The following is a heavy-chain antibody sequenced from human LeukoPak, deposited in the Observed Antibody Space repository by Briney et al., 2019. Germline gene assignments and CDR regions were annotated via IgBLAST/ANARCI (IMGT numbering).Heavy chain of an antibody. Sequence: GASVKVSCKASGDSFSRYGISWVRQAPGQGLEWMGRISGYNGNTKYAQKLQGRVTMTTDTSTSTAYMELRSLRSDDTAVYYCARDSQPHYYGSGSYQAGNWFDPWGQGTLVTVSS. J-gene: IGHJ5*02. D-gene: IGHD3-10*01. CDR2: ISGYNGNT. V-gene: IGHV1-18*01. CDR3: ARDSQPHYYGSGSYQAGNWFDP. CDR1: GDSFSRYG.